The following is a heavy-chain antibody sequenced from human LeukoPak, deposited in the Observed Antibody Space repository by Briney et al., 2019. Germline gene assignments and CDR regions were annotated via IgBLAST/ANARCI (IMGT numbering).Heavy chain of an antibody. CDR2: ISSSGANT. D-gene: IGHD6-19*01. J-gene: IGHJ4*02. CDR1: GFTFRSYA. V-gene: IGHV3-23*01. Sequence: PGGSLRLSCAASGFTFRSYAMTWVRQAPGKGLEWVATISSSGANTYYADSMKGLFTISRDNSKNTLYLQLNSLRAEDSAIYCCAKGASGSSGWFGDYWGQGTQVTVSS. CDR3: AKGASGSSGWFGDY.